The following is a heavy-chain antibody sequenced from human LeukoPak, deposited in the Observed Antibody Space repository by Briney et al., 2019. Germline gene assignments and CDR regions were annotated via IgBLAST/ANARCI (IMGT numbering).Heavy chain of an antibody. D-gene: IGHD5-12*01. CDR2: IYHSGST. CDR3: ARGSGYSGYDYFDY. J-gene: IGHJ4*02. Sequence: SETLSLTCAVSGGSISSGGYSWSWIRQPPGKGLEWIGYIYHSGSTYYNPSLKSRVTISVDRSKNQFSLKQSSVTAADTAVYYCARGSGYSGYDYFDYWGQGTLVTVSS. V-gene: IGHV4-30-2*01. CDR1: GGSISSGGYS.